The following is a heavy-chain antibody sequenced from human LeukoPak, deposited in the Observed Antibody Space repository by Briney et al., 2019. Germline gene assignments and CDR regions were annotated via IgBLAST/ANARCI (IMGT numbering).Heavy chain of an antibody. V-gene: IGHV3-48*04. CDR3: ARVSSGSYRRLDY. Sequence: GGSLRLSCAASGFTFSSYSMNWVRQAPGKGLEWVSYISSSGTTIYYADSVKGRFTISRDNAKNSLYLQMNSLRAEDTAVYYCARVSSGSYRRLDYWGQGTLVTVSS. D-gene: IGHD1-26*01. CDR1: GFTFSSYS. CDR2: ISSSGTTI. J-gene: IGHJ4*02.